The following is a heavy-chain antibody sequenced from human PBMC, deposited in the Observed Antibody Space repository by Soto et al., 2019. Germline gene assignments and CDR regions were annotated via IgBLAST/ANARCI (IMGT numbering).Heavy chain of an antibody. CDR3: ARDRGAYCGGDCFGRGDAFDI. J-gene: IGHJ3*02. CDR1: GGTFSSYA. CDR2: IIPIFGTA. D-gene: IGHD2-21*02. Sequence: SLKVSCKTSGGTFSSYAISWVRQAPGQGLEWMGGIIPIFGTANYAQKFQGRVTITADESTSTAYMELSSLRSEDTAVYYCARDRGAYCGGDCFGRGDAFDIWGQGTMVTVSS. V-gene: IGHV1-69*13.